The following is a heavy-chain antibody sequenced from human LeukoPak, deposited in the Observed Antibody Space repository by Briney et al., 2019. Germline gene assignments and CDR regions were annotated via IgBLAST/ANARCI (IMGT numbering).Heavy chain of an antibody. Sequence: GGTLRLSCAASGFTFTSYSMSWVRQAPGKGLEWVPVISGNGGDTFYADSVKGRFTISRDNYKNTLYLQMNSLRAEDTAVYYCAKGLRGPFDYWGQGTLVTVSS. D-gene: IGHD3-16*01. V-gene: IGHV3-23*01. CDR1: GFTFTSYS. J-gene: IGHJ4*02. CDR2: ISGNGGDT. CDR3: AKGLRGPFDY.